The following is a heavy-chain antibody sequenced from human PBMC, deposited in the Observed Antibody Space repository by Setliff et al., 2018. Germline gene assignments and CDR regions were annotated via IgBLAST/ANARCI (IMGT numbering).Heavy chain of an antibody. V-gene: IGHV4-38-2*02. CDR2: IYHSGNT. Sequence: SETLSLTCGVSGYSISSGYYWGWVRQPPGKGLEWIGKIYHSGNTYYNPSLKSRVTISVDTSKNQFSLILRSVTAADTAVYYCARDNRARHYMDVWGKGTTVTVSS. J-gene: IGHJ6*03. CDR3: ARDNRARHYMDV. CDR1: GYSISSGYY. D-gene: IGHD3-10*01.